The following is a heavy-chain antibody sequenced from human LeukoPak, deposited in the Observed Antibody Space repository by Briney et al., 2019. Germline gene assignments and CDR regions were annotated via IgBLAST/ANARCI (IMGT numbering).Heavy chain of an antibody. Sequence: GRSLRLSCAASGFTFSIYSMHWVRQAPGKGLEWVSTISGSGGSTYYADSVKGRFTISRDNSKNTLYLQMNSLRAEDTAAYYCARDPPWGGYYFRDIFDIWGQGTMVTVSS. V-gene: IGHV3-23*01. D-gene: IGHD3-22*01. CDR2: ISGSGGST. CDR3: ARDPPWGGYYFRDIFDI. CDR1: GFTFSIYS. J-gene: IGHJ3*02.